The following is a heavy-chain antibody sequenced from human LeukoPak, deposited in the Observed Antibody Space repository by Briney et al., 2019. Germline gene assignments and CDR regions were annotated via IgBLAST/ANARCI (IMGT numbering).Heavy chain of an antibody. CDR3: ARLVPRGNYVGLYYYGMDV. CDR2: INHSGST. J-gene: IGHJ6*02. CDR1: GGSFSGYC. D-gene: IGHD4-11*01. V-gene: IGHV4-34*01. Sequence: PSETLSLTCAVYGGSFSGYCWSWIRQPPGKGLEWIGEINHSGSTNYNPSLKSRVTISVDTSKNQFSLKLSSVTAADTAVYYCARLVPRGNYVGLYYYGMDVWGQGTTVTVSS.